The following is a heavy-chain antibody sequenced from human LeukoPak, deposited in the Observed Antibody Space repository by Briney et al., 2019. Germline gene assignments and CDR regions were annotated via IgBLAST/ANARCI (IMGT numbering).Heavy chain of an antibody. V-gene: IGHV3-23*01. CDR2: IKGSGSYA. CDR3: GRDPNGDYIGAFEF. D-gene: IGHD4-17*01. CDR1: DFTFANYA. J-gene: IGHJ3*01. Sequence: GGSLRLSCVGSDFTFANYAMTWVRLTPGKGLEWVSSIKGSGSYAMYADSVSGRFTTSRDNSRNTIFLQMTSLRAEDTAIYYCGRDPNGDYIGAFEFWGLGALVSVSS.